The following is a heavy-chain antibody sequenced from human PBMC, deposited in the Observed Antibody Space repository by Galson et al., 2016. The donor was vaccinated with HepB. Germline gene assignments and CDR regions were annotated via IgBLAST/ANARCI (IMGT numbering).Heavy chain of an antibody. V-gene: IGHV4-34*01. CDR2: IHHDGSA. Sequence: SETLSLTCAVSSESFSGHHWTWIRQAPGKGLEWIGEIHHDGSANYDPSLKSRVTISVDTSKNQFSLKLTSVTAADTAVYYCAKPDYSDRHTFDVWGQGTMVTVSS. D-gene: IGHD4-17*01. J-gene: IGHJ3*01. CDR1: SESFSGHH. CDR3: AKPDYSDRHTFDV.